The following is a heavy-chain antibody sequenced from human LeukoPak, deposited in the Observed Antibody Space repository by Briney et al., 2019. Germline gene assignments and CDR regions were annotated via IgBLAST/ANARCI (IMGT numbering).Heavy chain of an antibody. V-gene: IGHV3-11*01. Sequence: PGGSLRLSCAAPGFTFSDYYMSWIRQAPGKGLEWVSYISSSGSTIYYADSVKGRFTISRDNAKNSLYLQMNSLRAEDTAVYYCAGYHDYGDSLYAFDIWGQGTMVTVSS. CDR3: AGYHDYGDSLYAFDI. CDR1: GFTFSDYY. CDR2: ISSSGSTI. J-gene: IGHJ3*02. D-gene: IGHD4-17*01.